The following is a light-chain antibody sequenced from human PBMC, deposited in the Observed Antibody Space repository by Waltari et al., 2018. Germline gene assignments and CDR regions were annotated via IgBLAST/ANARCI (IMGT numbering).Light chain of an antibody. CDR1: SSNIGSNT. CDR2: SNN. V-gene: IGLV1-44*01. J-gene: IGLJ2*01. CDR3: AAWDDSLNGPV. Sequence: QSVLTQPPSASGTPGQRVTISCSGSSSNIGSNTVNWYQPLPGTAPKLLIYSNNQRPSGVPDRFSGSKSGTSASLAISGIQSEDEADYYCAAWDDSLNGPVFGGGTKLTVL.